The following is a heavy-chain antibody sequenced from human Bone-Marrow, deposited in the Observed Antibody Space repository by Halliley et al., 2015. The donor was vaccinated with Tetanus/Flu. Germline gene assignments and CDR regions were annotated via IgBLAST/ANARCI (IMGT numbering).Heavy chain of an antibody. CDR3: ARFWSGFDY. V-gene: IGHV4-59*01. CDR2: IYSSGTT. D-gene: IGHD3-3*01. J-gene: IGHJ4*02. Sequence: PGKELEWIAYIYSSGTTHYNPPLKSRGPISVDRPKTQFPLRLTSVTAADTAVYYCARFWSGFDYWGQGTLVTVSS.